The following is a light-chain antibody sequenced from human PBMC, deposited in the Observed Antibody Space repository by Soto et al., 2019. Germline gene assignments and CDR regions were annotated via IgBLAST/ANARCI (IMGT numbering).Light chain of an antibody. Sequence: ELVLTQSPATLSLSPGERANLSCRASPSVTNFLAWYQQKPGQAPRLLIYGASSRPTGIPDRFSGSGSGTDFTLTISRLEPEDFAVYYCQQYGSSSTFGQGTRLEIK. J-gene: IGKJ5*01. CDR1: PSVTNF. CDR2: GAS. V-gene: IGKV3-20*01. CDR3: QQYGSSST.